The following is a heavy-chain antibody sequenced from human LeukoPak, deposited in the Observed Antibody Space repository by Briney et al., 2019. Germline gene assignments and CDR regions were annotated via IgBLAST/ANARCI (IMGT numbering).Heavy chain of an antibody. CDR2: ISSSSSYI. J-gene: IGHJ6*02. CDR3: ARAYDPYYYGSGSYYKPSYYYYYGMDV. D-gene: IGHD3-10*01. Sequence: PGGSLRLSCAASGFTFSSYSMNWVRQAPGKGLEWVSSISSSSSYIYYADSVKGRFTISRDNAKNSLYLQMNSLRAEGTAVYYCARAYDPYYYGSGSYYKPSYYYYYGMDVWGQGTTVTVSS. V-gene: IGHV3-21*01. CDR1: GFTFSSYS.